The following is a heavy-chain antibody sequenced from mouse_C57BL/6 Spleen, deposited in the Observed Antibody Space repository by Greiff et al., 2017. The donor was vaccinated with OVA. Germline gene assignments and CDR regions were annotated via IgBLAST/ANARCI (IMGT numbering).Heavy chain of an antibody. CDR1: GFPITSGYY. J-gene: IGHJ1*03. CDR2: ITHSGET. V-gene: IGHV12-3*01. Sequence: VQVVESGPGLVKPSQSLFLTCSITGFPITSGYYWIWIRQSPGKPLEWMGYITHSGETFYNPSLQSPISITRETSKNQFFLQVNSVTTEDTAMYYCAGDSDGYWYFDVWGTGTTVTVSS. CDR3: AGDSDGYWYFDV. D-gene: IGHD2-3*01.